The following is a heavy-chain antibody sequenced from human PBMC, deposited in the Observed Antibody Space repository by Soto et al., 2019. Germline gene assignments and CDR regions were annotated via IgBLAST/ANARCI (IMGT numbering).Heavy chain of an antibody. CDR1: GYTFTGYY. Sequence: GSVKVSCKASGYTFTGYYMHWVRQAPGQGLEWMGWINPNSGGTNYAQKFQGRVNMTRDTSISTAYMELSRLRYDDTAVDYCARDHCTNGVGDSPFDYWANGRXFTDSS. V-gene: IGHV1-2*02. CDR2: INPNSGGT. CDR3: ARDHCTNGVGDSPFDY. D-gene: IGHD2-8*01. J-gene: IGHJ4*01.